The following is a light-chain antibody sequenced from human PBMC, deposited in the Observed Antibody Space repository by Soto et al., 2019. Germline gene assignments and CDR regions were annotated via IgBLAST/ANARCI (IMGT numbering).Light chain of an antibody. CDR2: WAS. CDR1: QSVLYSSNNKNY. J-gene: IGKJ2*01. Sequence: DIVMTQSPDSLAVSLGERATINCKSSQSVLYSSNNKNYLAWYQQKPGRTPKLLIYWASTRESGVPDRFSGSGSGTDFTLTISTLQAEDVAVYYCQQYYTTPHTFGQGTKLELK. CDR3: QQYYTTPHT. V-gene: IGKV4-1*01.